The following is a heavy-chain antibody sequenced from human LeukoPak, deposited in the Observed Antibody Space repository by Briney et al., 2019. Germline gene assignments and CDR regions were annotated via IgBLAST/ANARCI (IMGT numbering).Heavy chain of an antibody. J-gene: IGHJ5*02. CDR3: ARSYVWGSYRSPSYNWFDP. V-gene: IGHV4-30-4*01. CDR1: GGSISSGDYY. D-gene: IGHD3-16*02. CDR2: IYYSGST. Sequence: PSETLSLTFTVSGGSISSGDYYWSWIRQPPGKGLEWIGYIYYSGSTYYNPSLKSRVTISVDTSKNQFSLRLSSVTAADTAVYYCARSYVWGSYRSPSYNWFDPWGQGTLVAVSS.